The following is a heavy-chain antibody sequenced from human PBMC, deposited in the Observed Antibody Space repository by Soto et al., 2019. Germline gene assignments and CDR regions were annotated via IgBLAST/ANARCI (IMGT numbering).Heavy chain of an antibody. V-gene: IGHV2-5*02. CDR3: AHKGGGDRILDY. CDR1: GFSLSTSGVG. D-gene: IGHD3-16*01. CDR2: IYWDDAK. Sequence: QITLKESGPTLVKPTQTLTLTCTFSGFSLSTSGVGVGWIRQPPGKALEWLALIYWDDAKEYSPSLKSRLTITKDPSKNQVALIMTNMDPVDTATYYCAHKGGGDRILDYWGQGTLVTVSS. J-gene: IGHJ4*02.